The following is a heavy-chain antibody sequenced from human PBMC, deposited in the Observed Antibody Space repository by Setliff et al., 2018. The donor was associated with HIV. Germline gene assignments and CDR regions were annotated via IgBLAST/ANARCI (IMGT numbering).Heavy chain of an antibody. J-gene: IGHJ6*03. Sequence: SETLSLTCTVSGGSITSHYWSWIRQPPGKGLEWIGYMYNSGSTNYNPSLKSRVTMSVDTSKKQFTLKQNSVTAADTAVYYCARDIGRYYYYMDVWGKGTTVTVSS. CDR1: GGSITSHY. V-gene: IGHV4-59*11. CDR2: MYNSGST. D-gene: IGHD1-20*01. CDR3: ARDIGRYYYYMDV.